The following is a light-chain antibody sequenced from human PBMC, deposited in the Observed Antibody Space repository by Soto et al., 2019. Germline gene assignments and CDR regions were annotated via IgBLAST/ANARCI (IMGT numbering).Light chain of an antibody. CDR3: GTWDSSLSAGPYV. CDR2: DNN. Sequence: QSVLPQPPSVSAAPGQKVTISCSGSSSNIGNNYVSWYQQLPGTAPKLLIYDNNKRPSGIPDRFSGSKPGTSATLGITGLQTGDEADYYCGTWDSSLSAGPYVFGTGTKVTVL. J-gene: IGLJ1*01. V-gene: IGLV1-51*01. CDR1: SSNIGNNY.